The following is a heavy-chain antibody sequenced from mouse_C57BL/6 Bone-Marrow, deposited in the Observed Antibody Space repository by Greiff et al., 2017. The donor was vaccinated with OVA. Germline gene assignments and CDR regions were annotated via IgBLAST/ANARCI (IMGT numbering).Heavy chain of an antibody. CDR1: GFTFTDYY. V-gene: IGHV7-3*01. D-gene: IGHD2-3*01. Sequence: EVKVVESGGGLVQPGGSLSLSCAASGFTFTDYYMSWVRQPPGKALEWLGFIRNKANGYTTEYSASVKGRFTISRDDSQSILYLQMNALRAEDSATYYCARLGLLDYAMDCWGQGTSVTVSS. CDR2: IRNKANGYTT. J-gene: IGHJ4*01. CDR3: ARLGLLDYAMDC.